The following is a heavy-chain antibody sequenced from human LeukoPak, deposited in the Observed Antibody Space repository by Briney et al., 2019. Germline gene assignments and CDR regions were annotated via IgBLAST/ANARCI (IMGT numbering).Heavy chain of an antibody. CDR2: VKQDGNEK. Sequence: GGSLRLSCAASGFTFSSYAMSWVRQAPGKGLEWVANVKQDGNEKYYVDSVKGRFTISRDNAKNSLYLQMNSLRAEDTAVYYCARHSVGGAFDIWGQGTMVTVSS. D-gene: IGHD2-15*01. CDR1: GFTFSSYA. V-gene: IGHV3-7*01. J-gene: IGHJ3*02. CDR3: ARHSVGGAFDI.